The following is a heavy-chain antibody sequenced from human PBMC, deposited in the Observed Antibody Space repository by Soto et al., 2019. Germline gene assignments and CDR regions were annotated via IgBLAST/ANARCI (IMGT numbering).Heavy chain of an antibody. Sequence: EVQLVESGGGLVQPGESLRLSCAASGFTFSSYWMHWVRQAPGKGLVWVSRINSDGSSTSYAGSVKGRFTISRDNAKNTLYLEMNSLRAEATAVYYCVRTSLVVAAATREDYCGQGALVTVS. CDR2: INSDGSST. CDR3: VRTSLVVAAATREDY. J-gene: IGHJ4*02. CDR1: GFTFSSYW. D-gene: IGHD2-15*01. V-gene: IGHV3-74*01.